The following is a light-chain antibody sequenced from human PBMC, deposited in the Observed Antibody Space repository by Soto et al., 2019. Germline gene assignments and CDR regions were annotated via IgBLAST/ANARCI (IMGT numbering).Light chain of an antibody. CDR3: PPYTNAPRT. V-gene: IGKV3-15*01. CDR2: FAS. J-gene: IGKJ5*01. CDR1: QSVSSK. Sequence: ARTSVAESKGVKAGRCRRASQSVSSKLAWFQQKPGQAPRLLIYFASTRATDIPARFSGSGSGTEFTLPMSRLHCGDSPLYYGPPYTNAPRTFRQGTRLEIK.